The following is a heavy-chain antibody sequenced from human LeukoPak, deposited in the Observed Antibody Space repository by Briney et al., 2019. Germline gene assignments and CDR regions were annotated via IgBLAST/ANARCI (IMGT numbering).Heavy chain of an antibody. J-gene: IGHJ5*02. CDR3: ARQIVVVTAIPTDTGWFDP. CDR1: GYIFTSSW. CDR2: IHPGDSDT. D-gene: IGHD2-21*02. Sequence: GESLKISCKGSGYIFTSSWIGWVRQMPGKGLEWMGIIHPGDSDTRYSPSFQGQFTISADKSISTAYLQWSSLKASDTAMYYCARQIVVVTAIPTDTGWFDPWGQGTLVTVSS. V-gene: IGHV5-51*01.